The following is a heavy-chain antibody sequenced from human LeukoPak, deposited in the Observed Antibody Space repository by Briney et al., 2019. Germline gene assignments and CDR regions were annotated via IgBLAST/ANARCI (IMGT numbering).Heavy chain of an antibody. Sequence: SETLSLTCTVSGGSISSGGYYWSWIRQPPGKGLEWIGYIYYSGSTNYNPSLKSRVTISVDTSKNQFSLKLSSVTAADTAVYYCARLSGYYYDSSGYYLGYFDYWGQGTLVTVSS. J-gene: IGHJ4*02. CDR3: ARLSGYYYDSSGYYLGYFDY. V-gene: IGHV4-61*08. D-gene: IGHD3-22*01. CDR1: GGSISSGGYY. CDR2: IYYSGST.